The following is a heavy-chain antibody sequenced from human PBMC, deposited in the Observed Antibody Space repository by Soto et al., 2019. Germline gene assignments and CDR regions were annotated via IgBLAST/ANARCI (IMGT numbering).Heavy chain of an antibody. J-gene: IGHJ6*02. D-gene: IGHD1-1*01. CDR2: INPSGGST. Sequence: ASVKVSCKASGYSFTSYYMHWVRQAPGQGLEWMGIINPSGGSTRYNPSLKSRVTISLDTSKNQFSLKMSSVTAADTAVYYCASGTLYHSYGMDVWGQGKMVTVSS. V-gene: IGHV1-46*03. CDR3: ASGTLYHSYGMDV. CDR1: GYSFTSYY.